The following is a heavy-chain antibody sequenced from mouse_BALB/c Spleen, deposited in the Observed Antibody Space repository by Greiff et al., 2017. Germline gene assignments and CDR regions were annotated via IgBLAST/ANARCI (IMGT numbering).Heavy chain of an antibody. Sequence: EVQLQQSGPELVKPGASVKIPCKASGYTFTDYNMDWVKQSHGKSLEWIGDINPNNGGTIYNQKFKGKATLTVDKSSSTAYMELRSLTSEDTAVYYCARAGRGDAGRLRYWYFDVWGEGTTVTVSS. CDR3: ARAGRGDAGRLRYWYFDV. CDR2: INPNNGGT. V-gene: IGHV1-18*01. J-gene: IGHJ1*01. D-gene: IGHD2-2*01. CDR1: GYTFTDYN.